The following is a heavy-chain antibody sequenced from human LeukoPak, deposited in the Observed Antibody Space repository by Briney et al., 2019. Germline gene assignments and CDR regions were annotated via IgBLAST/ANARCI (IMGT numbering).Heavy chain of an antibody. CDR2: VSFGGGT. V-gene: IGHV4-59*01. CDR1: GGSISTDY. J-gene: IGHJ6*03. Sequence: PSETLSLTCTVSGGSISTDYWSWIRQPPGKGLDWIGYVSFGGGTNYNPSLKSRVTMSADTSKNQFSLKLSSVTAADTAVYYCARVPRSYYYYYYMDVWGKGTTVTVSS. CDR3: ARVPRSYYYYYYMDV.